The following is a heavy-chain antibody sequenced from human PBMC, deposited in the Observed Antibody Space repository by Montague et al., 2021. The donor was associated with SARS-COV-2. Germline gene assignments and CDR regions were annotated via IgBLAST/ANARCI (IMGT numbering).Heavy chain of an antibody. Sequence: SRSLSFSASGFPFSSYSMNWVRQAPGKGLEWVSSISSSSSYIYYADSVKGRFTISRDNAKNSLYLQMNSLRAEDTAVYYCARPREAISDAFDIWGQGTMVTVSS. CDR1: GFPFSSYS. V-gene: IGHV3-21*01. CDR3: ARPREAISDAFDI. D-gene: IGHD1-26*01. CDR2: ISSSSSYI. J-gene: IGHJ3*02.